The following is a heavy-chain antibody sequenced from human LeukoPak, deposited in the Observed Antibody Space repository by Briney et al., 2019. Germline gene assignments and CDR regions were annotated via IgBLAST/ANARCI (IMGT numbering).Heavy chain of an antibody. CDR1: GFTFSSYV. J-gene: IGHJ4*02. CDR3: TTGPTYYYDN. V-gene: IGHV3-15*07. Sequence: GGSLRLSCEASGFTFSSYVMHWVRQAPGKGLEWVGRIKSKTDGGTTDYAAPVKGRFTISRDDSKNTLYLQMNSLKTEDTAVYYCTTGPTYYYDNWGQGTLVTVSS. CDR2: IKSKTDGGTT.